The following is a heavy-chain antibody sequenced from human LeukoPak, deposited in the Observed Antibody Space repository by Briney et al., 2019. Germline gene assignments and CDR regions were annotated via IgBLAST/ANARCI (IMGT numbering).Heavy chain of an antibody. CDR3: AKAAAGTVGLDY. CDR1: GFTFSDYY. J-gene: IGHJ4*02. D-gene: IGHD6-13*01. V-gene: IGHV3-11*04. CDR2: ISSSGSTI. Sequence: LSLTCAASGFTFSDYYMSWIRQAPGKGLEWVSYISSSGSTIYYADSVKGRFTISRDNAKNSLYLQMNSLRAEDTAVYYCAKAAAGTVGLDYWGQGTLVTVSS.